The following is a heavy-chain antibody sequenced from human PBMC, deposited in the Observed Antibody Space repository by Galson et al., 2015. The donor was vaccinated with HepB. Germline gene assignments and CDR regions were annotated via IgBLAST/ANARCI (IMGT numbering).Heavy chain of an antibody. CDR1: GFTFSSYS. CDR2: ISSSSSTI. Sequence: SLRLSCAASGFTFSSYSMNWVRQAPGKGLEWVSYISSSSSTIYYADSVKGRFTISRDNAKNSLYLQMNSLRAEDTAVYYCARDPVKYGMDVWGQGTTVTVSS. J-gene: IGHJ6*02. CDR3: ARDPVKYGMDV. V-gene: IGHV3-48*01.